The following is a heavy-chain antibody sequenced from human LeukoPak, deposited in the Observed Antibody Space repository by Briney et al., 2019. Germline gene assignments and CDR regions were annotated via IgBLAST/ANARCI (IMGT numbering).Heavy chain of an antibody. CDR3: ARFAYGTDYFPGHY. CDR2: IYPGDSNT. J-gene: IGHJ4*02. V-gene: IGHV5-51*01. CDR1: GYSFPSYW. Sequence: GESLQISCKGSGYSFPSYWIGWVRQMPGKGLEWMGIIYPGDSNTRYSPSFQGQVTISADKSISTAYLQWSSLKASDTAMYYCARFAYGTDYFPGHYWGQGTLVTVSS. D-gene: IGHD2-8*02.